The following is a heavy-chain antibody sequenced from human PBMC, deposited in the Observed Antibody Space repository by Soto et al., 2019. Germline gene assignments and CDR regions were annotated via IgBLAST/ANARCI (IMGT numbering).Heavy chain of an antibody. Sequence: GSLRLSCAASGFTFSSYEMNWVRQAPGKGLEWVSYISSSGSIIYYADSVKGRFTISRDNAKNSLYLQMNSLRAEDTAVYYCARGVLYYYDSSGYPHWFDPWGQGT. CDR1: GFTFSSYE. CDR2: ISSSGSII. J-gene: IGHJ5*02. D-gene: IGHD3-22*01. CDR3: ARGVLYYYDSSGYPHWFDP. V-gene: IGHV3-48*03.